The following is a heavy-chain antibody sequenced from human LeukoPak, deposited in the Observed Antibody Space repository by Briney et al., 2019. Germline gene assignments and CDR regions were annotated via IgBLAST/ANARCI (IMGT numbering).Heavy chain of an antibody. J-gene: IGHJ4*02. Sequence: GRSLRLSCAASGFTFSSYGMHWVRQAPGKGLEWVAVISYDGSNKYYADSVKGRFTISRDNSKNTLYLQMNSLRAEDTAVYYCAKDLKNLDYYDSSGGDYWGQGTLVTVSS. CDR2: ISYDGSNK. CDR1: GFTFSSYG. D-gene: IGHD3-22*01. V-gene: IGHV3-30*18. CDR3: AKDLKNLDYYDSSGGDY.